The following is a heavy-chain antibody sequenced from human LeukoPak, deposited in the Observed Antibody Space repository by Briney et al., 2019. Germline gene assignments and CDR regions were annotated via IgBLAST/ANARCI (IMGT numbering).Heavy chain of an antibody. D-gene: IGHD5-12*01. CDR1: GYTFTGYY. CDR2: INPNSGGT. J-gene: IGHJ4*02. Sequence: ASVKVSCKASGYTFTGYYMHWVRQAPGQGLEWMGWINPNSGGTNYAQKFQGWVTMTRDTSISTAYVELSRLRSDDTAVYNCARGLGGGYSGYEDYWGQGTLVTVSS. V-gene: IGHV1-2*04. CDR3: ARGLGGGYSGYEDY.